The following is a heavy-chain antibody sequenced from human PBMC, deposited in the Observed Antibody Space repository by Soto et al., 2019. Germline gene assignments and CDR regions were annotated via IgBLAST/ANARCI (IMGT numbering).Heavy chain of an antibody. J-gene: IGHJ4*02. CDR3: ARVRRDSSFDS. D-gene: IGHD2-21*02. V-gene: IGHV1-3*01. CDR2: INAVNANT. CDR1: GFTFTTYS. Sequence: ASVKVSCKASGFTFTTYSMHWVRQAPGQGLEWMGWINAVNANTKYSQKFQGRVTISRDTSATTAYMELSSLRSEDTAVYYCARVRRDSSFDSWGQGTLVTVAS.